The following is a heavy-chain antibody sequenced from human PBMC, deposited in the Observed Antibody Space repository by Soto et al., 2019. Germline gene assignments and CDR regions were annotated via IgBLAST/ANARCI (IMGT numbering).Heavy chain of an antibody. J-gene: IGHJ4*02. Sequence: PSETLSLTCTVSGGSMNSDSYYWGWIRQPPGKGLEWIGSIYYSGRNYYNPSLNSRVTISVDTSKNQFSLKLSSVTAADTALYYCARLWLGLRPPDYWGQGTLVTVSS. CDR3: ARLWLGLRPPDY. CDR2: IYYSGRN. V-gene: IGHV4-39*01. CDR1: GGSMNSDSYY. D-gene: IGHD3-10*01.